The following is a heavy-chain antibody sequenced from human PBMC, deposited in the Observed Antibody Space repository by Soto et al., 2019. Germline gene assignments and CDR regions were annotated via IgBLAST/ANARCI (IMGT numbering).Heavy chain of an antibody. Sequence: SETLSLTCAVYGGSFSGYYWSWIRQPPGKGLEWIGEINHSGSTNYNPSLKSRVTISVDTSKNQFSLKLSSVTAADTAVYYCARGSTTMIRGVSTEDWGQGTLVTVSS. CDR1: GGSFSGYY. D-gene: IGHD3-10*01. V-gene: IGHV4-34*01. J-gene: IGHJ4*02. CDR3: ARGSTTMIRGVSTED. CDR2: INHSGST.